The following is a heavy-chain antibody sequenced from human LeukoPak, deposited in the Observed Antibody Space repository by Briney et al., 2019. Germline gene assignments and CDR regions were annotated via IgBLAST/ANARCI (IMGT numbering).Heavy chain of an antibody. J-gene: IGHJ1*01. CDR3: ASFLYCSSTSCYPSYFQH. CDR1: GYTFTDYY. V-gene: IGHV1-2*06. CDR2: INPNSGGT. Sequence: ASVKVSCKASGYTFTDYYMHWVRQAPGQGLEWMGRINPNSGGTNYAQKFQGRVTMTRDTSISTAYMELSRLRSDDTAVYYCASFLYCSSTSCYPSYFQHWGQGTLVTVSS. D-gene: IGHD2-2*01.